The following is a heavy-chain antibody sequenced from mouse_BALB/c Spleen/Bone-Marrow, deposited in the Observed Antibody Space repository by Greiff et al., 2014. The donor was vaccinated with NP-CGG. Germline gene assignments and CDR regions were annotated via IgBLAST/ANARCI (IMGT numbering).Heavy chain of an antibody. CDR2: INPYNGDT. CDR1: GYSFTGYF. V-gene: IGHV1-20*02. J-gene: IGHJ2*01. D-gene: IGHD1-1*01. CDR3: ARSGYYGSSYFDY. Sequence: EVQLVESGPELVKPGASVKISCKASGYSFTGYFMNWVMQSHGKSLEWIGRINPYNGDTFYNQKFKGKATLTVDKSSSTAHMELRSLASEDSAVYYCARSGYYGSSYFDYWGQGTPLTVSS.